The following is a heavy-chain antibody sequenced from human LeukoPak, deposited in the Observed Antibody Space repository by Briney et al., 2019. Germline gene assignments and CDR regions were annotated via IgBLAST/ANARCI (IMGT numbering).Heavy chain of an antibody. J-gene: IGHJ5*02. Sequence: QPGRSLRLSCTASGFTFGDYAMSWVRQAPGKGLEWVGFIRSKAYGGTTEYAASVKDRFTISRDDSKSIAYLQMNSLKTEDTAVYYCTRELGIAAAGRNWFDPWGQGTLVTVSS. CDR1: GFTFGDYA. V-gene: IGHV3-49*04. D-gene: IGHD6-13*01. CDR3: TRELGIAAAGRNWFDP. CDR2: IRSKAYGGTT.